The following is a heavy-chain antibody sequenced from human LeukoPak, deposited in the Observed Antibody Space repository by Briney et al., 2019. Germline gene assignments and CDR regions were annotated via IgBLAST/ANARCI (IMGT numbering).Heavy chain of an antibody. J-gene: IGHJ4*02. D-gene: IGHD4-23*01. CDR1: GFTFSSYE. CDR2: ISSSGSTI. Sequence: GGSLRLSCAASGFTFSSYEMNWVRQAPGKGLEWVSYISSSGSTIYYADSVKGRFTISRDNAKNSLYLQMNSLRAEDTAVYYCARDSVVNLYYWGQGTLVTVSS. CDR3: ARDSVVNLYY. V-gene: IGHV3-48*03.